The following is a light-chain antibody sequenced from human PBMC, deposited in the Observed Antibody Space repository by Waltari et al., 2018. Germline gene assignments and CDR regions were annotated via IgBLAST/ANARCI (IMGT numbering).Light chain of an antibody. CDR1: EGLRCW. Sequence: DIQMTQSPSSLSASVGDRVTISCRASEGLRCWLAWYLQKPGKAPKLLIYATSTLQNGVPSRFSGSGSGTDFTLTIDGLDSEDFGTYHCQQYKTLPYSFGQGTKVEIK. J-gene: IGKJ2*03. CDR2: ATS. CDR3: QQYKTLPYS. V-gene: IGKV1-5*03.